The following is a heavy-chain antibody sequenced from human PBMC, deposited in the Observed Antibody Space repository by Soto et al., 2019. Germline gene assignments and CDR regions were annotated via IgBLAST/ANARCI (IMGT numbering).Heavy chain of an antibody. CDR1: GFTVSAFG. V-gene: IGHV3-30*18. Sequence: QVQLVESGGGVVQPGRSLRLSCAASGFTVSAFGMHWVRQAPGKGLEWVAVISNDGNHEYYADAVKGRFSISRDNSKNTFYLQMNSMSSDDTAVYFCAKTIPTFVGSSTGRGALLDYWGQGILVTVSS. CDR2: ISNDGNHE. J-gene: IGHJ4*02. CDR3: AKTIPTFVGSSTGRGALLDY. D-gene: IGHD2-21*01.